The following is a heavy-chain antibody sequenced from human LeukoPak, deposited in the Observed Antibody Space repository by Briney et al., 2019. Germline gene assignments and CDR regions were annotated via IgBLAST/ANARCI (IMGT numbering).Heavy chain of an antibody. J-gene: IGHJ5*02. Sequence: SSVKVSCKASGGTFSSYAISWVRQAPGQGLEWMGGIIPIFGTANYAQKFQGRVTIIADKSTSTAYMELSSLRSEDTAVYYCARDLDYGDPPWGQGTLVTVSS. CDR2: IIPIFGTA. D-gene: IGHD4-17*01. CDR1: GGTFSSYA. CDR3: ARDLDYGDPP. V-gene: IGHV1-69*06.